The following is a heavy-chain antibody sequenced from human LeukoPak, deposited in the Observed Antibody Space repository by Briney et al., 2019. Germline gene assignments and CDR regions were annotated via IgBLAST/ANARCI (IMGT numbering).Heavy chain of an antibody. V-gene: IGHV1-18*01. CDR1: DYTFTSYG. D-gene: IGHD3-10*01. CDR2: ISAYNGNT. CDR3: ASSSSLASGTPDY. J-gene: IGHJ4*02. Sequence: ASVKVSCKASDYTFTSYGISWVRQAPGQGLEWMGWISAYNGNTNYAQKLQGRVTITADESTSTAYMELSSLRSEDTAVYYCASSSSLASGTPDYWGQGTLVTVSS.